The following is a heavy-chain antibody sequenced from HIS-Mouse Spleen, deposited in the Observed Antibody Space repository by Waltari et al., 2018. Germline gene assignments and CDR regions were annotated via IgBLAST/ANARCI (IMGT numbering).Heavy chain of an antibody. Sequence: QLQLQESGPGLVKPSETLSLTCTVSGGSISSSSYYWGWIRQPPGKGLEWIGSINYSGGTYYTPSLKARVTLSVDTSKNQFSLKLSSVTAADTAVYYCAREIPYSSSWYDWYFDLWGRGTLVTVSS. CDR2: INYSGGT. J-gene: IGHJ2*01. CDR3: AREIPYSSSWYDWYFDL. D-gene: IGHD6-13*01. CDR1: GGSISSSSYY. V-gene: IGHV4-39*07.